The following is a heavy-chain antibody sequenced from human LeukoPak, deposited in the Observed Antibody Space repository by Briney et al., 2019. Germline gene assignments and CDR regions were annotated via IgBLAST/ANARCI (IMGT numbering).Heavy chain of an antibody. V-gene: IGHV4-59*12. D-gene: IGHD6-19*01. CDR1: GGSISSYY. CDR3: ARIGYSSGWGVDY. J-gene: IGHJ4*02. CDR2: IYYSGSS. Sequence: PSETLSLTCTVSGGSISSYYWSWIRQPPGKGLEWIGYIYYSGSSNYNPSLKSRVTISVDTSKNQFFLKLSSVTAADTAVYYCARIGYSSGWGVDYWGQGTLVTVSS.